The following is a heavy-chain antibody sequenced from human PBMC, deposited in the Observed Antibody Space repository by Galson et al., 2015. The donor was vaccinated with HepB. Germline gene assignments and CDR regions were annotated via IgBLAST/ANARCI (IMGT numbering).Heavy chain of an antibody. J-gene: IGHJ4*02. D-gene: IGHD1-26*01. V-gene: IGHV3-15*07. CDR1: GFTFSNAW. Sequence: SLRLSCAASGFTFSNAWMNWVRQAPGKGLEWVGRIKSKNEGGTTDYAAPVKGRFTISRDDSKNTLYLQMNSLKTEDTAVYSCTTELPGAPYFDYWGQGTLVTVSS. CDR3: TTELPGAPYFDY. CDR2: IKSKNEGGTT.